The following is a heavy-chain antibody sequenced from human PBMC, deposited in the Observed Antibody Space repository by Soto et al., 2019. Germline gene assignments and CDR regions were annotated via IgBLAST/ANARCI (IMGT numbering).Heavy chain of an antibody. D-gene: IGHD4-17*01. CDR1: GGSISRSTYY. CDR2: IYYSGST. J-gene: IGHJ4*02. V-gene: IGHV4-39*01. Sequence: QLQLQESGPGLVKPSETLSLTCTVSGGSISRSTYYWGWIRQPPGKGLEWIGSIYYSGSTYYNPSLKSRVTISVDTSKNQFSLKLTSVTAADTAVYYCARPASDYQFFFAYWGQGTLVTVSS. CDR3: ARPASDYQFFFAY.